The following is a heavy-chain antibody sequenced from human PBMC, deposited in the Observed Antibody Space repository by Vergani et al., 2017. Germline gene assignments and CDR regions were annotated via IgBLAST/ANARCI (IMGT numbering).Heavy chain of an antibody. D-gene: IGHD2-15*01. V-gene: IGHV1-69*11. J-gene: IGHJ4*02. CDR3: ARATCSGGSCYRGFEY. CDR2: IIPSLATT. Sequence: QVQLVQSGAEVKKPGSSVKVSCKASGGTFSSYALNWVRQATGQGLEWMGSIIPSLATTIYAQKFQGRVTITADESTSTAYLELSSLKSADTAVFYCARATCSGGSCYRGFEYWGQGSLITVSS. CDR1: GGTFSSYA.